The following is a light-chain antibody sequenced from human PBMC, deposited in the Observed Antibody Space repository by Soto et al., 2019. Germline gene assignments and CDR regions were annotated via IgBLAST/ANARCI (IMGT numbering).Light chain of an antibody. CDR3: ATWDDALSGVV. CDR1: SSNIGKNY. Sequence: QSVVTQPPSASGAPGQRVTISCSGSSSNIGKNYVYWYRQLPGTAPKLLIYSDNQRPSGVPDRFSGSKSGTSASLAISGLRSEDDADYYCATWDDALSGVVFGGGTKLTVL. CDR2: SDN. V-gene: IGLV1-47*02. J-gene: IGLJ2*01.